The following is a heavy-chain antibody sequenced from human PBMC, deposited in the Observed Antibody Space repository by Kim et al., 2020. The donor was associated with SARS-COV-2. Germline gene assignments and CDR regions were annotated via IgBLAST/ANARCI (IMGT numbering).Heavy chain of an antibody. Sequence: GGSLRLSCAASGFTFSSYSMNWVRQAPGKGLEWVSSISSSSSYIYYADSVKGRFTISRDNAKNSLYLQMNSLRAEDTAVYYCAQTYNWKRDGLFDYWGQGTLVTVSS. J-gene: IGHJ4*02. V-gene: IGHV3-21*01. CDR3: AQTYNWKRDGLFDY. CDR1: GFTFSSYS. CDR2: ISSSSSYI. D-gene: IGHD1-1*01.